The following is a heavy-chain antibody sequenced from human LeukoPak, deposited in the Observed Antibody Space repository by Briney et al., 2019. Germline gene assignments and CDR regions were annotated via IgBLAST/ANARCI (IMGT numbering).Heavy chain of an antibody. CDR3: ARIERSSYSLGFDY. V-gene: IGHV4-31*03. CDR2: FYYSGTS. D-gene: IGHD6-6*01. Sequence: PSETLSLTCTVSGGSISSGGYYWSWIRQHPGKGLEWIGRFYYSGTSFYNPSLTSRVTISVDTSKNQFSLKLTSVNDADTAVYYCARIERSSYSLGFDYWGQGTLVTVSS. CDR1: GGSISSGGYY. J-gene: IGHJ4*02.